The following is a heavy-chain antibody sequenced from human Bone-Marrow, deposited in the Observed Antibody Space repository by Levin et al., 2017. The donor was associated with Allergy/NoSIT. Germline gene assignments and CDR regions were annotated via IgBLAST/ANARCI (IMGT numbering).Heavy chain of an antibody. CDR2: ISYDGHNT. J-gene: IGHJ6*02. D-gene: IGHD5-18*01. V-gene: IGHV3-30*18. Sequence: LSLTCAASGFTFSTYGIHWVRQAPGKGLEWVALISYDGHNTYYADSVTGRFTISRDNSKNTLYLQMNSLRAEDTAVYYCAKSTDTAMIFYYGMDVWGQGTTVTVSS. CDR1: GFTFSTYG. CDR3: AKSTDTAMIFYYGMDV.